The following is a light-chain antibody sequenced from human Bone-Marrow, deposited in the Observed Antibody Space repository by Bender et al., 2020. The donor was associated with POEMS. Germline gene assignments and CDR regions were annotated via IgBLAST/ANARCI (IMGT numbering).Light chain of an antibody. CDR3: NSYTTSSTWV. CDR2: DVT. CDR1: SSDVGTYDS. J-gene: IGLJ3*02. V-gene: IGLV2-14*03. Sequence: QSALTQPASVSGSPGQSITISCTGTSSDVGTYDSVSWYQQYPGKAPKLMIYDVTNRPSGVSNRFSGSKSGNTASLTISGLQAEDEADYYCNSYTTSSTWVFGGGTKLTVL.